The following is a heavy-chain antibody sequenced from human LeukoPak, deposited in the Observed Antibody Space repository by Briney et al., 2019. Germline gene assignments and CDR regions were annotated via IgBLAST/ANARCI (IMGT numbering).Heavy chain of an antibody. CDR2: LSGSGSST. J-gene: IGHJ4*02. CDR1: GFTFSSYA. CDR3: AKDLSYGFDY. Sequence: GGSLRLSYAASGFTFSSYAMSWVRQAPGKGLEWVSALSGSGSSTYYADSVKGRFTISRDNSKNTLYLQMNSLRAEDTAVYYCAKDLSYGFDYWGQGTLVTVSS. D-gene: IGHD5-18*01. V-gene: IGHV3-23*01.